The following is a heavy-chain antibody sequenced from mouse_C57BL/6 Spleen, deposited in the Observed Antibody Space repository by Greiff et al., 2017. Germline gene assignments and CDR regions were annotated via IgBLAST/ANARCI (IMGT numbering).Heavy chain of an antibody. CDR1: GYTFTSYT. V-gene: IGHV1-4*01. Sequence: QVQLQQPGAELARPGASVKMSCKASGYTFTSYTMHWVKQRPGQGLEWIGYINPSSGYTKYNQKFKDKATLTADKSSSTAYMQLSSLTSEDSAVYYCAAGYDVGYAMDYWGQGTSVTVSS. CDR3: AAGYDVGYAMDY. D-gene: IGHD2-2*01. CDR2: INPSSGYT. J-gene: IGHJ4*01.